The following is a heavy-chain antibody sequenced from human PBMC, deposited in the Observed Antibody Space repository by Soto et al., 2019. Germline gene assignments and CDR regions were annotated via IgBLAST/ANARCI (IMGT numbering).Heavy chain of an antibody. V-gene: IGHV3-23*01. Sequence: GGSLRLSCAASGFTFSTYALSWARQAPGKGLEWVSAISANGQGIYYADSVRGRFTISRDNSKNTIFLHMDSLRAEDTAVYYCAKDRNYPRDQFHYWGQGTLVTVSS. D-gene: IGHD1-7*01. J-gene: IGHJ4*02. CDR3: AKDRNYPRDQFHY. CDR2: ISANGQGI. CDR1: GFTFSTYA.